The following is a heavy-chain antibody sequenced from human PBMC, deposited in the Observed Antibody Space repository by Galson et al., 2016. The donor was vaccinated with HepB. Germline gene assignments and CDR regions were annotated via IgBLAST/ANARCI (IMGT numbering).Heavy chain of an antibody. J-gene: IGHJ6*04. CDR2: ISRSGASS. CDR1: GFIFSTYC. V-gene: IGHV3-23*01. Sequence: SLRLSCAASGFIFSTYCMTWVRQAPGKGLECVSAISRSGASSDYADSVRGRFPISRDNSNNMLYLQMNSLRADASAVYYCVQGTTTPAAWGKGTPVTVSS. CDR3: VQGTTTPAA. D-gene: IGHD1-14*01.